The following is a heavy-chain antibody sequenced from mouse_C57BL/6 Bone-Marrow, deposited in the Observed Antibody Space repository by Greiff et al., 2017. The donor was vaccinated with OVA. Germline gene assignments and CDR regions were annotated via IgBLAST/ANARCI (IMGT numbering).Heavy chain of an antibody. CDR1: GYTFTSYW. J-gene: IGHJ3*01. D-gene: IGHD1-1*01. CDR3: ARWDYGSSSWFAY. CDR2: IHPNSGST. Sequence: VQLQQPGAELVKPGASVKLSCKASGYTFTSYWMHWVKQRPGQGLEWIGMIHPNSGSTNYNEKFKSKATLTVDKSSSTAYMQLSSLTSEDSAVDYCARWDYGSSSWFAYWGQGTLVTVSA. V-gene: IGHV1-64*01.